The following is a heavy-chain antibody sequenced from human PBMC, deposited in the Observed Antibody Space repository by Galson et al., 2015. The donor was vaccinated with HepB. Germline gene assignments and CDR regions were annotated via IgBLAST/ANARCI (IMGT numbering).Heavy chain of an antibody. CDR3: ARGEITATDPQFDY. CDR2: IYYSGST. J-gene: IGHJ4*02. V-gene: IGHV4-34*01. D-gene: IGHD3-16*01. CDR1: GGSFSGYY. Sequence: AVYGGSFSGYYWSWIRQPPGKGLEWIGSIYYSGSTYYNPSLKSRVTISVDTSKNQFSLKLSSVTAADTAVYYCARGEITATDPQFDYWGQGTLVTVSS.